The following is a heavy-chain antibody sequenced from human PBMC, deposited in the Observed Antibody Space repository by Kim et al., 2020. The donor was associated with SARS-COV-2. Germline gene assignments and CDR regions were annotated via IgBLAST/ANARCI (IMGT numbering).Heavy chain of an antibody. CDR1: GFTFSSYS. Sequence: GGSLRLSCAASGFTFSSYSMNWVRQAPGKGLEWVSSISSSSSYIYYADSVKGRFTISRDNAKNSLYLQMNSLRAEDTAVYYCAREGPDYDFWSGAILYYYYGMDVWGQGTTVTVSS. CDR3: AREGPDYDFWSGAILYYYYGMDV. CDR2: ISSSSSYI. J-gene: IGHJ6*02. D-gene: IGHD3-3*01. V-gene: IGHV3-21*01.